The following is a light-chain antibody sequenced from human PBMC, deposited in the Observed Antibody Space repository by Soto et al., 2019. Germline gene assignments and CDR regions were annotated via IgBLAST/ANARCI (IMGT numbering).Light chain of an antibody. J-gene: IGLJ1*01. V-gene: IGLV2-14*01. CDR1: SSDVGGYNY. CDR3: RSYTSSSTLHYV. CDR2: EVS. Sequence: QSALTQPASVSGSPGQSITISCTGTSSDVGGYNYVSWYQQHPGKAPKLMIYEVSNRPSGVSNRFSGSKSGNTASLTISGLQAEDEADYYCRSYTSSSTLHYVFGTGTKLTVL.